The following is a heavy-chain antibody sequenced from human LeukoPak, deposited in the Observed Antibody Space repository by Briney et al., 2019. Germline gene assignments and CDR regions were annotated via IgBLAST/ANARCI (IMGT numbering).Heavy chain of an antibody. V-gene: IGHV3-30*18. CDR2: ISYDGSNK. CDR1: VFTFSSYG. CDR3: AKDQGYGDQVLDY. D-gene: IGHD4-17*01. Sequence: GGSLRLSCAVSVFTFSSYGMHWVHQAPGKGLEWVAVISYDGSNKYYADSVKGRFTISRDNSKNTLYLQMNSLRAEDTAVYYCAKDQGYGDQVLDYWGQGTLVTVSS. J-gene: IGHJ4*02.